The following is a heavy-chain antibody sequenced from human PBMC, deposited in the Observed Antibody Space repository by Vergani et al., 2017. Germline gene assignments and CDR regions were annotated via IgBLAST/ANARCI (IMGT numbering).Heavy chain of an antibody. Sequence: QVQLQESGPGLVKTSQTLSLTCTVSGASINNDFYYCHWIRQPAGKGLEWIGRIYVSGITAYNSSLQSRVSMSVDTSKNQFSLTLTSVTAADPAVYYCARDNKELRPRAFDLWVQGTMVTVSS. CDR1: GASINNDFYY. V-gene: IGHV4-61*02. D-gene: IGHD1-7*01. CDR2: IYVSGIT. J-gene: IGHJ3*01. CDR3: ARDNKELRPRAFDL.